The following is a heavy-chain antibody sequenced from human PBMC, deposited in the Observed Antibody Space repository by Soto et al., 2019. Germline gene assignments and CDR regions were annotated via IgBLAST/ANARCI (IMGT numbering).Heavy chain of an antibody. Sequence: QVQLVESGGGVVQPGRSLRLSCAASGFTFSSYGMHWVRQAPGKGLEWVAVIWYDGSNKYYADSVKGRFTISRDNSKNTLYLQRNSLRAEDTAVYYCARGGGERNQKLDYWGQGTLVTVSS. CDR1: GFTFSSYG. CDR2: IWYDGSNK. J-gene: IGHJ4*02. CDR3: ARGGGERNQKLDY. V-gene: IGHV3-33*01. D-gene: IGHD1-1*01.